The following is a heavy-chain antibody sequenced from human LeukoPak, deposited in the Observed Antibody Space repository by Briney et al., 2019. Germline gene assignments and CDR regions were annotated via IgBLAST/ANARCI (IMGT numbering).Heavy chain of an antibody. CDR2: INHSGST. V-gene: IGHV4-34*01. J-gene: IGHJ4*02. CDR3: ARVEGYFDY. D-gene: IGHD3-3*01. Sequence: PLETLSLTCAVYGGSFSGYYWSWIRQPPGKGLEWIGEINHSGSTNYNPSLKSRVTISVDTSKNQFSLKLSSVTAADTAVYYCARVEGYFDYWGQGTLVTVSS. CDR1: GGSFSGYY.